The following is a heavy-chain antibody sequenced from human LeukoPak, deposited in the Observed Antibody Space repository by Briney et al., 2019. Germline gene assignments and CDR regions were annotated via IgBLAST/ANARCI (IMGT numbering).Heavy chain of an antibody. V-gene: IGHV3-53*01. D-gene: IGHD1-26*01. CDR2: IYGAGTT. J-gene: IGHJ4*02. CDR3: ARSGTHYTFDY. CDR1: GFTVSSNY. Sequence: GGSLRLSCAVSGFTVSSNYMSWVRQAPGKGLEWVSVIYGAGTTYYADSVKGRFTISRDNSKNTLYLQMNTLGAEDTALYYCARSGTHYTFDYWGQGSLVTVSS.